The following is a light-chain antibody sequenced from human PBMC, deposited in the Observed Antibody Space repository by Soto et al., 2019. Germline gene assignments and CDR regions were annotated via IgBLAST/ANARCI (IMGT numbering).Light chain of an antibody. Sequence: DIVMTQSPDSLVVSLGEGATINCKSSQSVLYSSNNKNYLAWYQQKPGQPPKLLIYRASTRESGVPDRFSGSGSGTDFTLTISSLQAEDVAVYYCQQYYSTPWTFGQGTKVEIK. CDR1: QSVLYSSNNKNY. CDR3: QQYYSTPWT. J-gene: IGKJ1*01. V-gene: IGKV4-1*01. CDR2: RAS.